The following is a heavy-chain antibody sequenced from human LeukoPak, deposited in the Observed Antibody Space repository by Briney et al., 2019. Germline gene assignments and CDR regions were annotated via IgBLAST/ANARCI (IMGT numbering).Heavy chain of an antibody. V-gene: IGHV1-8*03. CDR3: ARLNDYGGLGAFDI. D-gene: IGHD4-23*01. CDR1: GYTFTSYD. Sequence: ASVKVSCKASGYTFTSYDINWVRQATGQGLEWMGWMNPNSGNTGYAQKFQGRVTITTDESTSTAYMELSSLRSEDTAVYYCARLNDYGGLGAFDIWGQGTMVTVSS. J-gene: IGHJ3*02. CDR2: MNPNSGNT.